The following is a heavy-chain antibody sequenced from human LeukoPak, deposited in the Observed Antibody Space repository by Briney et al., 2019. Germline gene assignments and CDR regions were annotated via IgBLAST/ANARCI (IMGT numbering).Heavy chain of an antibody. CDR2: LDSDGRRI. CDR3: ARAGGYYGSGSYSNYMDV. CDR1: GFTFSWSW. J-gene: IGHJ6*03. V-gene: IGHV3-74*01. D-gene: IGHD3-10*01. Sequence: PGGSLRLSCAASGFTFSWSWMHWVRQVPGNGLVWVSRLDSDGRRISYADSVKGRFTISRDNAKNSLYLQMNSLRAEDTALYYCARAGGYYGSGSYSNYMDVWGKGTTVTVSS.